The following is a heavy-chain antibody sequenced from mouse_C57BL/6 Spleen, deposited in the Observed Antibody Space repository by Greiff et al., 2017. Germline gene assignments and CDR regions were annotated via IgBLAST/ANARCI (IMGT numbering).Heavy chain of an antibody. Sequence: VKLMESGAELVKPGASVKISCKASGYAFSSYWMNWVKPRPGKGLEWIGQIYPGDGDTNYNGKFKGKATLTADKSSSTAYMQLSSLTSEDSAVYFCARDDYSYWGQGTTLTVSS. CDR1: GYAFSSYW. D-gene: IGHD2-4*01. J-gene: IGHJ2*01. V-gene: IGHV1-80*01. CDR2: IYPGDGDT. CDR3: ARDDYSY.